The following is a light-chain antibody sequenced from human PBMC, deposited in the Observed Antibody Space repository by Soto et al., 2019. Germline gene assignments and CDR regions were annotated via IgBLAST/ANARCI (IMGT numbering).Light chain of an antibody. CDR2: DAS. Sequence: EIVLTQSPATLSLSPGERATLSCRASQSVRNYLAWYQQKPGQAPRLLIYDASNGATGIPARFSGSGSGTDFTLTISSLEPEDFAVYYSKQRYIWRWSFGHGTTVEIK. V-gene: IGKV3-11*01. CDR3: KQRYIWRWS. CDR1: QSVRNY. J-gene: IGKJ1*01.